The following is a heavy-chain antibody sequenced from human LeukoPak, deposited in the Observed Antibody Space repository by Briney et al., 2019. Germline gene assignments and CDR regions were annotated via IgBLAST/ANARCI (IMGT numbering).Heavy chain of an antibody. D-gene: IGHD3-10*01. CDR3: AKDREGWLGECDY. CDR1: GFTFSSYG. CDR2: IRYDGSNK. Sequence: PGGSLRLSCAASGFTFSSYGMHWVRQAPGKGLEWVAFIRYDGSNKYYADSVKGRFTISRDNSKNTLYLQMNSLRAEDTAVYYCAKDREGWLGECDYWGQGTLVTVSS. V-gene: IGHV3-30*02. J-gene: IGHJ4*02.